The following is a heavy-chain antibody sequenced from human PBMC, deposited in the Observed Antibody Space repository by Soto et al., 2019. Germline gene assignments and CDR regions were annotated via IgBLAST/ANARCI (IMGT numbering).Heavy chain of an antibody. CDR1: GGSISSSSYY. Sequence: SETLSLTCTVSGGSISSSSYYWGWIRQPPGKGLEWIGTIYHIGSTYYNQSLRSRVTISVDTSKNQFSMKLSSVTAADTAVYYCARHVYCTGDGCYSGGYYFDYWGQGALVTVSS. J-gene: IGHJ4*02. V-gene: IGHV4-39*01. D-gene: IGHD2-15*01. CDR2: IYHIGST. CDR3: ARHVYCTGDGCYSGGYYFDY.